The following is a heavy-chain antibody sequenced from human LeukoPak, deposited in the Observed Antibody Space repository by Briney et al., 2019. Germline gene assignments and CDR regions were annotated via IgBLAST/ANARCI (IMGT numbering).Heavy chain of an antibody. CDR2: ISRSGSTI. Sequence: GGSLRLSCAASGFTFSSYIMNWVRQTPGKGLEWVSYISRSGSTIYFADSVNGRFTFSRDNAKNSLYLQMDSLRDEDTAVYYCARAGSHRNSGYDYWGQGTLVTVSS. J-gene: IGHJ4*02. D-gene: IGHD5-12*01. CDR3: ARAGSHRNSGYDY. V-gene: IGHV3-48*02. CDR1: GFTFSSYI.